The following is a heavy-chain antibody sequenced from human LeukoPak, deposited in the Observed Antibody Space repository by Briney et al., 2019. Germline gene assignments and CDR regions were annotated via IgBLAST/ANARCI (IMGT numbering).Heavy chain of an antibody. CDR3: ANFQWLRYFAF. CDR2: ISSSGRTF. J-gene: IGHJ4*02. V-gene: IGHV3-48*03. CDR1: GFTFSSYE. Sequence: GGSLRLSCAVSGFTFSSYEMNWVRQAPGKGLEWLSYISSSGRTFYYTDSVKGRFTISRDNAKNSLYLQMNSLRAEDTAVYYCANFQWLRYFAFWGQGTLVTVSS. D-gene: IGHD5-12*01.